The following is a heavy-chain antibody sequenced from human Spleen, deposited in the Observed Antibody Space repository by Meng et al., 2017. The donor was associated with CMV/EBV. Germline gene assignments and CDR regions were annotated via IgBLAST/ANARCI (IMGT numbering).Heavy chain of an antibody. J-gene: IGHJ4*02. CDR1: GFTLSSYE. D-gene: IGHD3-3*01. CDR2: ISSGRSYI. Sequence: GESLKISCTASGFTLSSYEMNWVRQAPGKGLEWVSYISSGRSYIYYADSVKGRFTISRDNANNSLYLQMNSLRAEDTAVYYCARGIFRRLVEWPKGSHFDSWGQGILVTVSS. V-gene: IGHV3-21*05. CDR3: ARGIFRRLVEWPKGSHFDS.